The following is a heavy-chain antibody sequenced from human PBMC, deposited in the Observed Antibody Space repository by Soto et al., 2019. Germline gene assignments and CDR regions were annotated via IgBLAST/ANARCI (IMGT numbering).Heavy chain of an antibody. V-gene: IGHV4-39*01. J-gene: IGHJ4*02. CDR2: FFIGGNT. D-gene: IGHD5-18*01. CDR3: ARYDRGYSYGYFDY. CDR1: GGSISSSTYY. Sequence: PSETLSLTCTVSGGSISSSTYYWGWMRQPPGKGLEWIASFFIGGNTYYNPSLKSRVTISVDTSKNQFSLKLSSVTAADTAVYYCARYDRGYSYGYFDYWGQGTLVTVSS.